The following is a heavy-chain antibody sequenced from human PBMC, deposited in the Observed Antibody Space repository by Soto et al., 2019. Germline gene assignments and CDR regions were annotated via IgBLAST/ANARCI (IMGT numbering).Heavy chain of an antibody. Sequence: SETLSLTCTVSGGSISSYYWTWIRQPPGKGPEWIGYIYYSGTTNYNPSLESRVTISLDTSKNQFSLNLRSVTAADTAVYYCERAPRDLCPDYWGQGPLVTVYS. CDR2: IYYSGTT. CDR1: GGSISSYY. V-gene: IGHV4-59*01. J-gene: IGHJ4*02. CDR3: ERAPRDLCPDY.